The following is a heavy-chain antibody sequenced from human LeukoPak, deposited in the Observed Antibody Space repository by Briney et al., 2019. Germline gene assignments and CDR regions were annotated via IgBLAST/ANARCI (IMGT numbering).Heavy chain of an antibody. J-gene: IGHJ4*02. CDR2: IRYDGTNT. CDR1: GITLSNYG. Sequence: GGSLRLSCAASGITLSNYGMHWVRQAPGKALKWGAFIRYDGTNTFYADSAKGRFIISRDNSKNTLYLQMNSLRAEDTAVYYCARDSLGGVHFGYWGQGTLVTVSS. V-gene: IGHV3-30*02. CDR3: ARDSLGGVHFGY. D-gene: IGHD2-8*01.